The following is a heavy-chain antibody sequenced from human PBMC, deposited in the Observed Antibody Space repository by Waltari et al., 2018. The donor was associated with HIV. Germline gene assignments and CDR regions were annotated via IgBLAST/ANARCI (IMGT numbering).Heavy chain of an antibody. V-gene: IGHV3-23*01. J-gene: IGHJ5*02. CDR3: ARGHRETVTTLRFDP. D-gene: IGHD4-17*01. CDR2: IGRSGATT. Sequence: EVQVLESGGGLVQPGGSLRLSCAASGFTFSAYAMGWVRQAPGKGVGWVSAIGRSGATTFYADSVKGRFTISRDNSKNTLYLQMNSLRAEDTAVYYCARGHRETVTTLRFDPWGQGTLVTVSS. CDR1: GFTFSAYA.